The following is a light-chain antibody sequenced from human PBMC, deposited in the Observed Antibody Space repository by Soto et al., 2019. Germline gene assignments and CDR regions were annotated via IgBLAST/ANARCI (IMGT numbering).Light chain of an antibody. Sequence: DIQMTPSPSTLSGSVGATVTTTFLSIETTSIWLAFDQQKPGKAPKLLIYKASTLKSGVPSRFSGSGSGTEFTLTIRSLQPDDFATYYCQQYNSYSPWTGGQGTKVEIK. CDR1: ETTSIW. V-gene: IGKV1-5*03. J-gene: IGKJ1*01. CDR2: KAS. CDR3: QQYNSYSPWT.